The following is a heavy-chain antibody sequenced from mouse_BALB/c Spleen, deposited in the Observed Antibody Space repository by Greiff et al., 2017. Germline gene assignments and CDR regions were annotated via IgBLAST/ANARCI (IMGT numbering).Heavy chain of an antibody. Sequence: VQLVESGPSLVQPSQSLSITCTVSGFSLTSYGVHWVRQSPGKGLEWLGVIWRGGSTDYNAAFMSRLSITKDNSKSQVFFKMNSLQADDTAIYYCAKKGRYDGYAMDYWGQGTSVTVSS. CDR2: IWRGGST. CDR1: GFSLTSYG. J-gene: IGHJ4*01. D-gene: IGHD2-14*01. V-gene: IGHV2-5-1*01. CDR3: AKKGRYDGYAMDY.